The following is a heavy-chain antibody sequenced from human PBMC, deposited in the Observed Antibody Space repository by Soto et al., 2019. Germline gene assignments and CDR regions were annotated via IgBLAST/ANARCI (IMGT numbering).Heavy chain of an antibody. J-gene: IGHJ4*01. D-gene: IGHD4-4*01. CDR1: GGSVSTTSSY. V-gene: IGHV4-61*01. Sequence: PSATLSLTCTVSGGSVSTTSSYSSWIRQHPGKGLEWIGYIHYSGSTNYNPSLKSRVTISVDTSKNQFSLKLSSVTAADTAVYYGAIACSNLYLDYWARGAL. CDR3: AIACSNLYLDY. CDR2: IHYSGST.